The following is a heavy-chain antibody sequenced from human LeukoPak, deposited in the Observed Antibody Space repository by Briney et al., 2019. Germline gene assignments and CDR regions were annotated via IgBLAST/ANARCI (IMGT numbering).Heavy chain of an antibody. V-gene: IGHV3-21*01. CDR2: ISSGSSYI. Sequence: GGSLRLSCAASGFTFSSNTMNWVRQAPGKGLEWVSCISSGSSYIYYAESVKGRFTISRDNAKNSLFLQMNSLRADDTAVYYCARDMRDGGVCSDYWGQGTLVTVSS. D-gene: IGHD2-21*02. J-gene: IGHJ4*02. CDR3: ARDMRDGGVCSDY. CDR1: GFTFSSNT.